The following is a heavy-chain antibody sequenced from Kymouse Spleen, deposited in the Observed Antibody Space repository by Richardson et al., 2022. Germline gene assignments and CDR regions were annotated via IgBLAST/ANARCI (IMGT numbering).Heavy chain of an antibody. CDR2: IYHSGST. CDR3: ARFCGGDCYYYYYGMDV. CDR1: GGSISSSNW. J-gene: IGHJ6*02. Sequence: QVQLQESGPGLVKPSGTLSLTCAVSGGSISSSNWWSWVRQPPGKGLEWIGEIYHSGSTNYNPSLKSRVTISVDKSKNQFSLKLSSVTAADTAVYYCARFCGGDCYYYYYGMDVWGQGTTVTVSS. V-gene: IGHV4-4*02. D-gene: IGHD2-21*02.